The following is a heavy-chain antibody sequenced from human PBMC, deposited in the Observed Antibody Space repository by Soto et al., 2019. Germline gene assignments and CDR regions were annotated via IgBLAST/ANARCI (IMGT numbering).Heavy chain of an antibody. CDR3: ARGDQTVATRDYYFDY. CDR2: IYYSGST. CDR1: GGSISSYY. D-gene: IGHD5-12*01. Sequence: PSETLSLTCTVSGGSISSYYWSWIRQPPGKGLEWIGYIYYSGSTNYNPSLKSRVTISVDTSKNQFSLKLSSVTAADTAVYYCARGDQTVATRDYYFDYWGQGTLVTVSS. V-gene: IGHV4-59*01. J-gene: IGHJ4*02.